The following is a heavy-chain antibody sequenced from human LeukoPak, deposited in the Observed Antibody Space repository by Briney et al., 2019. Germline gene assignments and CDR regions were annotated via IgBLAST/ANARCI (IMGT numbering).Heavy chain of an antibody. CDR2: ISFNSDYI. Sequence: PGGSLRLSCVVSKFTFSAYSMNWVRQAPGKGLEWVSSISFNSDYIYYADSVKGRFTISRDDAKNSLYLQMNSLRAEDTAVYYCARYPLSSSWYFFDYWGQGTLVTVSS. D-gene: IGHD6-13*01. CDR1: KFTFSAYS. J-gene: IGHJ4*02. V-gene: IGHV3-21*01. CDR3: ARYPLSSSWYFFDY.